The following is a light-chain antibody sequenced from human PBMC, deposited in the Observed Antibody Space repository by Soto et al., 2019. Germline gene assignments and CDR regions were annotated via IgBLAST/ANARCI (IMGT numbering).Light chain of an antibody. V-gene: IGKV1-17*03. Sequence: DIQMTQSPSTLSASVGDRVTITCRASQGINHYLAWFQQKPGKVPKRLIYAVSTLQSGVPSRFSGSGSGTEFTLTISSLQPEDFATYYCLQHNSYPLTFGGGTKVDIK. J-gene: IGKJ4*01. CDR1: QGINHY. CDR3: LQHNSYPLT. CDR2: AVS.